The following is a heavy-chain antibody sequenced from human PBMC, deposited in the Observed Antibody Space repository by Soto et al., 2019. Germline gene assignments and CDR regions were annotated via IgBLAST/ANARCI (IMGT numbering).Heavy chain of an antibody. V-gene: IGHV3-30*18. J-gene: IGHJ4*02. D-gene: IGHD6-19*01. CDR1: GLSFSNYG. CDR2: ISDDGNSQ. Sequence: QVQLVELGGGAVQPGRSLTLSCTASGLSFSNYGMHWVRQAPGKGLEWVAIISDDGNSQNYAGSVKGRFTISRDNFKKTVYLQMDRLRGDDTAVYYCAKDRYSSSPGHLEYWGQGTLVTVSS. CDR3: AKDRYSSSPGHLEY.